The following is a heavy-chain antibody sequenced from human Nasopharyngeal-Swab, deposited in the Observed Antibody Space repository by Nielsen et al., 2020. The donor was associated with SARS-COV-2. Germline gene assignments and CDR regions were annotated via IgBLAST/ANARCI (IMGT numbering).Heavy chain of an antibody. CDR2: IYYSGST. CDR3: ARHYSWSMNYYYYGMDV. CDR1: GGSISSSSYY. V-gene: IGHV4-39*01. J-gene: IGHJ6*02. Sequence: SETLSLTCTVSGGSISSSSYYWGWIRQPPGKGLEWIGSIYYSGSTYYNPSLKSRVTISVDTSKNQFSLKLSSVTAADTAVYYCARHYSWSMNYYYYGMDVWGQGTTVTVSS. D-gene: IGHD2-8*02.